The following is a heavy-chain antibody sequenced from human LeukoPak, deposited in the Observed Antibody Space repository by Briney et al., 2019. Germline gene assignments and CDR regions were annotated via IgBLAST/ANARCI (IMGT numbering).Heavy chain of an antibody. CDR3: ARHRDSSGFPAAFDL. CDR1: GYIFTRYW. V-gene: IGHV5-51*01. CDR2: IYPGDSNI. D-gene: IGHD3-22*01. Sequence: GESLKISCKGSGYIFTRYWIGWVRQMPGRGLEWMGIIYPGDSNIRYSPSFQGQVSISADKSISTAYLQWSSLQASDTAMYCCARHRDSSGFPAAFDLWGQGTLVTVSS. J-gene: IGHJ3*01.